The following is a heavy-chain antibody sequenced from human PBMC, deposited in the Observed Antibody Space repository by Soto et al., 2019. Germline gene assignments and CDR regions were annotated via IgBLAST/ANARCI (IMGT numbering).Heavy chain of an antibody. J-gene: IGHJ6*02. CDR1: GFTFNMYG. CDR3: AKGCQEPYTPNYYSHGLDV. D-gene: IGHD1-1*01. CDR2: ISYDGRHK. Sequence: QVQLVESGGGVVQPGGSLRLSCAASGFTFNMYGIHWVRQAPGKGLEWVAVISYDGRHKYYADSVKGRFIISRDNSKNRLHLQMNSLRPDDTAVYYCAKGCQEPYTPNYYSHGLDVWGQGTTVTVSS. V-gene: IGHV3-30*13.